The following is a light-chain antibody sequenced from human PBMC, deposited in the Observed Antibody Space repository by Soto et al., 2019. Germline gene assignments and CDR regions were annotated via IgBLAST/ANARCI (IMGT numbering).Light chain of an antibody. Sequence: DIVMTQSPLSLPVTPGEPASISCRSSESLLHSNGYNYLDWYLQKPGQSPQLLIFLGSNRASGVPDRFSGSGSGTDCTLKISRVEAEYVGVYSCMQALQTPWTFGQGTKVDIK. J-gene: IGKJ1*01. CDR1: ESLLHSNGYNY. CDR3: MQALQTPWT. CDR2: LGS. V-gene: IGKV2-28*01.